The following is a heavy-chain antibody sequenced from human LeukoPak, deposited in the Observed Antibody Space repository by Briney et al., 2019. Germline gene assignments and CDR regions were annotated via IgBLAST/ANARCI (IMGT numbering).Heavy chain of an antibody. CDR1: GYTFTSYD. D-gene: IGHD1-7*01. V-gene: IGHV1-8*01. CDR2: MNPNSGNT. J-gene: IGHJ4*02. Sequence: GASVKVSSKASGYTFTSYDINWVRQATGQGLEWMGWMNPNSGNTGYAQKFQGRVTMTRNTSISTAYMELSSLRSEDTAVYYCASGGTHTELFDYWGQGTLVTVSS. CDR3: ASGGTHTELFDY.